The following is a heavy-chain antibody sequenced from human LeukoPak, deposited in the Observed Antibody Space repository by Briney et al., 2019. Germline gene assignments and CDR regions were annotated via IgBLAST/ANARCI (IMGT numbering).Heavy chain of an antibody. CDR1: GFTFSSCA. D-gene: IGHD4-17*01. CDR2: ISSSSSYI. Sequence: GGSLRLSCAASGFTFSSCAMSWVRQAPGKGLEWVSSISSSSSYIYYADSVKGRFTISRDNAKNSLYLQMNSLRAEDTAVYYCARDQNDYGDYHDAFDIWGQGAMVTVSS. V-gene: IGHV3-21*01. J-gene: IGHJ3*02. CDR3: ARDQNDYGDYHDAFDI.